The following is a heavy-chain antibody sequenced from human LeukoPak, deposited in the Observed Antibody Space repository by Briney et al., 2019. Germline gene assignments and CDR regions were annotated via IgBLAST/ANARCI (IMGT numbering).Heavy chain of an antibody. J-gene: IGHJ3*02. V-gene: IGHV3-66*01. CDR2: IYSGGNT. CDR1: GFTVSSNY. CDR3: ARAGSSGWYAFNI. D-gene: IGHD6-19*01. Sequence: GGSLRLSCAASGFTVSSNYMAWVRQAPGKGLEWVSVIYSGGNTYYADSVKGIFTISRDNSKNTLYLQMNSLRAEDTAVYYCARAGSSGWYAFNIWGQGTMVTVSS.